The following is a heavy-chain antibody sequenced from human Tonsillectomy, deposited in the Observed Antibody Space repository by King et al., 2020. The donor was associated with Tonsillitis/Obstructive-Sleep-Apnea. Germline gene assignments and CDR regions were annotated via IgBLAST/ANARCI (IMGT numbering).Heavy chain of an antibody. CDR2: INHSGST. J-gene: IGHJ6*03. D-gene: IGHD2-2*01. Sequence: VQLQQWGAGLLKPSETLSLTCAVYGGSFSGYYWSWIRQPPGKWLEWIGEINHSGSTNYNPSLRSRVTISVDTSKNQFSLKLSSVTAAETAVYYCARGDIVVVPAAMVYYYYMDVWGKGTTVTVSS. V-gene: IGHV4-34*01. CDR3: ARGDIVVVPAAMVYYYYMDV. CDR1: GGSFSGYY.